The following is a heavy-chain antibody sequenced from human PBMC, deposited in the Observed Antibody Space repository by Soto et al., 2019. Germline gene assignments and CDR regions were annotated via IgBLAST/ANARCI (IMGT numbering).Heavy chain of an antibody. Sequence: ASVKVSCKASGGTFSSYTISWVRQAPGQGLEWMGRIIPILGIANYAQKFQGRVTITADKSTSTAYMELSSLRSEDTAVYYCAREDTITGTTTAPYYFDYWGQGTLVTVSS. V-gene: IGHV1-69*04. J-gene: IGHJ4*02. CDR3: AREDTITGTTTAPYYFDY. CDR1: GGTFSSYT. D-gene: IGHD1-7*01. CDR2: IIPILGIA.